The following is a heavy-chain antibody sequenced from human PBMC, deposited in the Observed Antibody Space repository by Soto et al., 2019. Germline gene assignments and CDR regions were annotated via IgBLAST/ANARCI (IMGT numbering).Heavy chain of an antibody. CDR3: ARVVVADTHNWFDP. J-gene: IGHJ5*02. Sequence: QVQLQESGPGLVKPSQTLSLTCTVSGGSISSGGYYWSWIRQHPGKGLEWIGYTYYSGSTYYNPSLKWRVTTSVDTSKNQCSLRLSSVTAADTAVYYCARVVVADTHNWFDPWGQGTLVTVSS. CDR1: GGSISSGGYY. CDR2: TYYSGST. D-gene: IGHD2-15*01. V-gene: IGHV4-31*03.